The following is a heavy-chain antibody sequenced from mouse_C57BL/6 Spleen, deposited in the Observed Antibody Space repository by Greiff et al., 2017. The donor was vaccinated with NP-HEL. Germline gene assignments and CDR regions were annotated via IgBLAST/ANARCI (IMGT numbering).Heavy chain of an antibody. V-gene: IGHV1-26*01. D-gene: IGHD2-1*01. Sequence: VQLQQSGPELVKPGASVKISCKASGYTFTDYYMNWVKQSHGKSLEWIGDINPNNGGTSYNQKFKGKATLTVDKSSSTAYMELRSLTSEDSAVYYCARFPHYYDWGQGTTLTVSS. CDR2: INPNNGGT. J-gene: IGHJ2*01. CDR3: ARFPHYYD. CDR1: GYTFTDYY.